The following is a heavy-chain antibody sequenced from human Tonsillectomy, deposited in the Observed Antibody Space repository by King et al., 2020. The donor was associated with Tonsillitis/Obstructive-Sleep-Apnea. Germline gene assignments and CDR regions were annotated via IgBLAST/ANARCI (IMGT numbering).Heavy chain of an antibody. CDR3: ARAGGGYCTGGSCPPGGY. J-gene: IGHJ4*02. D-gene: IGHD2-15*01. CDR1: GGSFSGYY. CDR2: INHSGST. Sequence: VQLQQWGAGLLKPSETLSLTCGVSGGSFSGYYWSWIRQPPGKGLEWIGEINHSGSTNYNPSLKSRVAISVDTSKNQFSLKLTSVTAADTAVYYCARAGGGYCTGGSCPPGGYWGQGTLVTVSS. V-gene: IGHV4-34*01.